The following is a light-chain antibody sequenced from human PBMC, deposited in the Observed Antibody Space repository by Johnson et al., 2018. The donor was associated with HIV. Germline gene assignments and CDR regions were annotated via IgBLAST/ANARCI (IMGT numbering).Light chain of an antibody. J-gene: IGLJ1*01. V-gene: IGLV1-51*02. CDR1: SSNIGNNY. Sequence: QSVLTQPPSMSAAPGQKVTISCSTSSSNIGNNYVSWYQQLPGTAPKLLIYENNKRPSGIPDRFSGSKSGTSATLGITGLQTGDEAGYYCETWDFSVSSYVFGTGTKVTGL. CDR2: ENN. CDR3: ETWDFSVSSYV.